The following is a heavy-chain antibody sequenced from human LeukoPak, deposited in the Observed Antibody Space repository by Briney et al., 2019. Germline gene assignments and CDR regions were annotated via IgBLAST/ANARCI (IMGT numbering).Heavy chain of an antibody. CDR1: GYTFTGYY. CDR3: ARVTYYYGSGSYYKGHHLFNLDY. V-gene: IGHV1-2*02. D-gene: IGHD3-10*01. CDR2: INPNSGGT. J-gene: IGHJ4*02. Sequence: ASVKVSCKASGYTFTGYYMHWVRQAPGQGLEWMGWINPNSGGTNYAQKFQGRVTMTRDTSISTAYMELSRLRSDDTAVYYCARVTYYYGSGSYYKGHHLFNLDYWGQGTLVTVSS.